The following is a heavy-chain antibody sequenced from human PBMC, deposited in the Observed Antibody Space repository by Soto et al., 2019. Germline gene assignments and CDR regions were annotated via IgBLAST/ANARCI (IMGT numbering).Heavy chain of an antibody. D-gene: IGHD5-12*01. CDR1: GFTFSRYA. J-gene: IGHJ4*02. CDR2: ISGSGGST. V-gene: IGHV3-23*01. Sequence: LRLSCAASGFTFSRYAMSWVRQAPGKGLEWVSAISGSGGSTYYADSVKGRFTISRDNSKNTLYLQMNSLRAEDTAVYYCAKCRRDGYTLSYWGQGTLVTVSS. CDR3: AKCRRDGYTLSY.